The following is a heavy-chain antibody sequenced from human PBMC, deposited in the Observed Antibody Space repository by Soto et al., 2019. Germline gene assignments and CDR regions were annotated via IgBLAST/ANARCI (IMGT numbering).Heavy chain of an antibody. CDR3: ARDLVSXSSSWTGYLDYYYGMDV. CDR2: ISAYNGNT. J-gene: IGHJ6*02. CDR1: GYTFTSYG. V-gene: IGHV1-18*04. Sequence: QVQLVQSGAEVKKPGASVKVSCKASGYTFTSYGISWVRQAPGQGLEWMGWISAYNGNTNYAQKLQGRVTMTTDTSTSTAYMELRSLRSDDTAVYYCARDLVSXSSSWTGYLDYYYGMDVWGQGTTVTVSS. D-gene: IGHD6-13*01.